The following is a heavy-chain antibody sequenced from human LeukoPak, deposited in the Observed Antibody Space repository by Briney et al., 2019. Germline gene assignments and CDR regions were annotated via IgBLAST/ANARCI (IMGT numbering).Heavy chain of an antibody. Sequence: RPGGSLRLSCAASGVTFSIYSMNCARHPPGEGLVCVSSIISSSSYIYHADSVKGRFTISRDNAKNSLYLQMNSLRAEDTAVYYCARDLAYYDSSGYYYPHAFDIWGQGTMVTVSS. D-gene: IGHD3-22*01. CDR2: IISSSSYI. CDR3: ARDLAYYDSSGYYYPHAFDI. CDR1: GVTFSIYS. J-gene: IGHJ3*02. V-gene: IGHV3-21*01.